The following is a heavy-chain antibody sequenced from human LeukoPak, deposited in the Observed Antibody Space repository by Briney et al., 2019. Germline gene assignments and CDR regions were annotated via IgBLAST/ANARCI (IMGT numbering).Heavy chain of an antibody. D-gene: IGHD3-3*01. J-gene: IGHJ3*02. V-gene: IGHV3-9*03. CDR3: AKGSYSASGLEGDAFDI. CDR2: IGWNGLIV. Sequence: LPGGSLRLSCTASGFTFDDFAIHWVRQAPGKGLEWVSGIGWNGLIVGYADSVKGRFSISRNNAKQSVYLHMNNLRAEDMALYYCAKGSYSASGLEGDAFDIWGRGTMVTVSS. CDR1: GFTFDDFA.